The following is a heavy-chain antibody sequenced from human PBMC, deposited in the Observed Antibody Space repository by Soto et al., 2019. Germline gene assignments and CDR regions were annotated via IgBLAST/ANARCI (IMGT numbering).Heavy chain of an antibody. D-gene: IGHD3-16*01. V-gene: IGHV3-23*01. Sequence: EVQLLESGGGLVQPGGSLRLSCAASGFTFSSYAMSWVRQAPGKGQEWVSTISASGGGTYYADSVKGRFTISRDNSKNTLYLQMSSLRAEDTAVYYCAKSKITDHHYYGMDVWGQGTTVTVSS. CDR1: GFTFSSYA. J-gene: IGHJ6*02. CDR2: ISASGGGT. CDR3: AKSKITDHHYYGMDV.